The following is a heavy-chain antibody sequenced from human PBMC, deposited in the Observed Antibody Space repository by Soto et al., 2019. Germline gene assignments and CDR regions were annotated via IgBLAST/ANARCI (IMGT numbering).Heavy chain of an antibody. CDR3: TADSSSWSAFDY. D-gene: IGHD6-13*01. Sequence: EVQLVESGGGLVKPGGSLRLSCAASGFTFSNAWMNWVRQAPGKGLEWVGRIKSKTDGGTTDYAAPVKGRFTISRDDSKNTLYLQMNSLKTEDTAVYYCTADSSSWSAFDYWGQGTLVTVSS. V-gene: IGHV3-15*07. J-gene: IGHJ4*02. CDR1: GFTFSNAW. CDR2: IKSKTDGGTT.